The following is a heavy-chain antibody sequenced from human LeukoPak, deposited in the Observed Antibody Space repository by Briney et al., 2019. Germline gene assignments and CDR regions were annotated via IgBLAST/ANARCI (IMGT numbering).Heavy chain of an antibody. D-gene: IGHD3-22*01. J-gene: IGHJ4*02. V-gene: IGHV3-30*18. Sequence: PGGSLRLSCAASGFTFSSYGMHWVRQAPGKGLEWVAVISYDGSNKYYADSVKGRFTISRDNSKNTLYLQMNSLRAEDTAVYYCAKDLGPDSSGYDYWGQGTLVTVSS. CDR2: ISYDGSNK. CDR3: AKDLGPDSSGYDY. CDR1: GFTFSSYG.